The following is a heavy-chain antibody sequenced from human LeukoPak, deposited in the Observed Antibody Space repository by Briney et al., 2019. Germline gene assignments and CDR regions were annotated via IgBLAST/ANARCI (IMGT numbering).Heavy chain of an antibody. D-gene: IGHD1-26*01. V-gene: IGHV3-30*04. Sequence: QAGGSLRLSCAASGFTFSSYAMHWVRQAPGKGLEWVAVISYVGTDKHYADSVKGRFTISRDNSKNTLFLQMNSLRTEDTAVYYCARARLRATYYYYYMDVWGKGTTVTVSS. CDR3: ARARLRATYYYYYMDV. CDR2: ISYVGTDK. CDR1: GFTFSSYA. J-gene: IGHJ6*03.